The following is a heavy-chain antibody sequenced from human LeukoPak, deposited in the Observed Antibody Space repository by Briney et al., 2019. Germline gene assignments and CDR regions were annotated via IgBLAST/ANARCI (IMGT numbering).Heavy chain of an antibody. D-gene: IGHD6-19*01. J-gene: IGHJ6*03. CDR2: IIPIFGTA. CDR3: ARGRFIAVAGTATDYYYMDV. V-gene: IGHV1-69*05. Sequence: GASVKVSCKASGGTFSSYAISWVRQAPGQGLEWMGGIIPIFGTANYAQKFQGRVTITTDESTSTAYMELSSLRSEDTAVYYCARGRFIAVAGTATDYYYMDVWGKGTTVTVSS. CDR1: GGTFSSYA.